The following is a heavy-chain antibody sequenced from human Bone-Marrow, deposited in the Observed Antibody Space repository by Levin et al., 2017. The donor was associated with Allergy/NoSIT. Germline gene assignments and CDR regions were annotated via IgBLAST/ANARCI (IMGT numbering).Heavy chain of an antibody. CDR3: ARDSGRGYSTDY. CDR1: GFSLNNYH. CDR2: ISAKSEVM. J-gene: IGHJ4*02. D-gene: IGHD5-12*01. Sequence: GGSLRLTCAASGFSLNNYHMDRVRQAPGKGLEWVSYISAKSEVMYYADSVRGRFTISRDNAKNSLYLQMTSLRDEDMAMYYCARDSGRGYSTDYWGQGTLVTVSS. V-gene: IGHV3-48*02.